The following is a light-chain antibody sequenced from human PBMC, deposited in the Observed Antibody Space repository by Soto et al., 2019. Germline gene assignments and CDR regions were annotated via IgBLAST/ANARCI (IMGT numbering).Light chain of an antibody. CDR2: RNN. CDR3: AAWDDSLNGFYV. Sequence: QSVLTQPPSASGTPGQRVIISCSGSSSNIGSNYVYWYQQLPGTAPKLLIYRNNQRPSGVPDRFSGSKSGTSASLAISGLRSEDEADYYCAAWDDSLNGFYVFGTGTKLTVL. J-gene: IGLJ1*01. V-gene: IGLV1-47*01. CDR1: SSNIGSNY.